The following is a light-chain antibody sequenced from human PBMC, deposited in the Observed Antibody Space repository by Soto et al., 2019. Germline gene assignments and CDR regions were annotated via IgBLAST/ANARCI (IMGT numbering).Light chain of an antibody. J-gene: IGKJ1*01. Sequence: DIVLTQSPATLSLSPGDRVTLSCGASQRVVVGFFAWYQQKPGQAPRLLIYGASNRAPGIPDRVSGSGSGTDFTLSISRLEPEDYAVYYCQQYGNSLWTFGQGTKVDI. CDR1: QRVVVGF. V-gene: IGKV3-20*01. CDR2: GAS. CDR3: QQYGNSLWT.